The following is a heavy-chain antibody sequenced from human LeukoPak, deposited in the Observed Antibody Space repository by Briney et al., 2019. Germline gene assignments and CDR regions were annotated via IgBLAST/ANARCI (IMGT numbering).Heavy chain of an antibody. CDR3: ARGDDILTGYYRGFDY. CDR1: GYTFTGYY. V-gene: IGHV1-2*02. J-gene: IGHJ4*02. CDR2: INPNSGGT. D-gene: IGHD3-9*01. Sequence: GASVKVSCKASGYTFTGYYMHWVRQAPGQGLEWMGWINPNSGGTNYAQKFQGRVTMTRDTSISTAYMELGRLRSDDTAVYYCARGDDILTGYYRGFDYWGQGTLVTVSS.